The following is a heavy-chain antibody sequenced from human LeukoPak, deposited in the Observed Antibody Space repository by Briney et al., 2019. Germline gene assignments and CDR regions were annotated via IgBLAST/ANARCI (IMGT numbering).Heavy chain of an antibody. CDR2: INHSGST. CDR3: ARGGGRRRNWFDP. D-gene: IGHD1-26*01. V-gene: IGHV4-34*01. J-gene: IGHJ5*02. Sequence: SETLSLTCAGYGGSFSGYYWSWMRQPPGKGVEWIGEINHSGSTNYNPSLKSRVTISVDTSKNQFSLKLSSVTAADTAVYYCARGGGRRRNWFDPWGQGTLVTVSS. CDR1: GGSFSGYY.